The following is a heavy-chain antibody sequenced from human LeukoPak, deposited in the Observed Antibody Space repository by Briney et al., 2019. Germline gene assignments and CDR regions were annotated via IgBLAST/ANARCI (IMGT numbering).Heavy chain of an antibody. CDR1: GFTFSSYA. J-gene: IGHJ4*02. CDR3: AKDLYYDSSGYYRTLGYFDY. CDR2: ISGSGGST. D-gene: IGHD3-22*01. Sequence: GGSLRLSCAASGFTFSSYAMSWVRQAPGKGLEWVSAISGSGGSTYYADSVKGRFTISRDNSRNTLYLQMNSLRAEDTAVYYCAKDLYYDSSGYYRTLGYFDYWGQGTLVTVSS. V-gene: IGHV3-23*01.